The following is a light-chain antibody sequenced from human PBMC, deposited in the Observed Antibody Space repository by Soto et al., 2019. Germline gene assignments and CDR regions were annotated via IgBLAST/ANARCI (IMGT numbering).Light chain of an antibody. V-gene: IGLV2-14*01. J-gene: IGLJ3*02. CDR3: SSYTSTSAWV. CDR2: EVS. Sequence: QSALTRPASVSGSPGQSITISCTGTSSDVGAYNSVSWYQQHPGKAPQLLIYEVSNRPSGVSNRFSGSKSGNTASLTISGLQAEDETDYYCSSYTSTSAWVFGGGTKLTVL. CDR1: SSDVGAYNS.